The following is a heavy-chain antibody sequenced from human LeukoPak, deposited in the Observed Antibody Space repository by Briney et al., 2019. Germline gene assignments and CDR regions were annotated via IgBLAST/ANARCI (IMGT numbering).Heavy chain of an antibody. CDR3: ARAGYSSSWYDY. Sequence: GSSVTVSCTASGGTFSIYAIRWVRQAPGQGLEWMGRIIPILGIANYTQKFQGRVTITADKSTSTAYMELSSLRSEDTAVYYCARAGYSSSWYDYWGQGTLVTVSS. J-gene: IGHJ4*02. D-gene: IGHD6-13*01. CDR2: IIPILGIA. V-gene: IGHV1-69*04. CDR1: GGTFSIYA.